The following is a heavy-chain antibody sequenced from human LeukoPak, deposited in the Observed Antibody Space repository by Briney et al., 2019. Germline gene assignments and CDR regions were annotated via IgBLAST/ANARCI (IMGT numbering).Heavy chain of an antibody. CDR3: ARDRRRTAAGSIYYYYYMDV. J-gene: IGHJ6*03. Sequence: SETLSLTCTVSGGSISSYYWSWIRQPPGKGLEWIGEINHSGSTNYNPSLKSRVTISVDTSKNQFSLKLSSVTAADTAVYYCARDRRRTAAGSIYYYYYMDVWGKGTTVTVSS. CDR1: GGSISSYY. V-gene: IGHV4-34*01. CDR2: INHSGST. D-gene: IGHD6-13*01.